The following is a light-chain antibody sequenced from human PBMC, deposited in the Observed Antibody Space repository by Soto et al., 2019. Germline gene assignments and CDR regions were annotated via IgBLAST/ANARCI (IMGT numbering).Light chain of an antibody. CDR2: GAS. J-gene: IGKJ1*01. Sequence: ETVLTQSPGTLSLSPGERATLSCRASQDIRSNYLAWYRQTPGQAPRLLIYGASKRASGIAHRFSGSGSGKDFPLLISRLEPEDFAMYYCQQYDSSPWTFGQGTKVEIK. CDR1: QDIRSNY. V-gene: IGKV3-20*01. CDR3: QQYDSSPWT.